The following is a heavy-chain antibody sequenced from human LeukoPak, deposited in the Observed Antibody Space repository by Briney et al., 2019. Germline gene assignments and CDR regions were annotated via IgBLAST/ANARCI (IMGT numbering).Heavy chain of an antibody. CDR3: ARSDCSSTSCYWSDY. J-gene: IGHJ4*02. CDR1: GFTVTDNY. V-gene: IGHV3-53*01. D-gene: IGHD2-2*01. CDR2: TYSDDNT. Sequence: GGSLRLSCAASGFTVTDNYMNWVRQAPGKGLEWVSITYSDDNTYYADSVKGRFTISRDNSKNTIYLQMNSLRAEDTAVYYCARSDCSSTSCYWSDYWGQGTLVTVSS.